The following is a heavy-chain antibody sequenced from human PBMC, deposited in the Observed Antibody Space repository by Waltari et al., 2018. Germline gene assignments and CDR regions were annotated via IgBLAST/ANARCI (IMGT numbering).Heavy chain of an antibody. Sequence: QVQLQESGPGLVTPSETLSLTCTVSGGSIRSYYWSWIRQPPGKGLEWIGYIYYSGSTNYNPSLKSRVTISVDTSKNQFSLKLSSVTAADTAVYYCARENGYDVGNYYYYYGMDVWGQGTTVTVSS. CDR3: ARENGYDVGNYYYYYGMDV. CDR1: GGSIRSYY. V-gene: IGHV4-59*01. D-gene: IGHD5-12*01. J-gene: IGHJ6*02. CDR2: IYYSGST.